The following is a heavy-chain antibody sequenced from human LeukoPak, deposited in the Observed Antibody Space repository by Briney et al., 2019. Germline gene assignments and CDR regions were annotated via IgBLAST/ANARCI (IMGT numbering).Heavy chain of an antibody. CDR3: ATRSRDYDILTPHGGLSI. D-gene: IGHD3-9*01. CDR2: FDPEDGET. CDR1: GYTLTELS. J-gene: IGHJ3*02. V-gene: IGHV1-24*01. Sequence: ASVKVSCKVSGYTLTELSMHWMRQAPGKGLEWMGGFDPEDGETIYAQKFQGRVTMTEDTYTDTAYMELSSLRSEDTAVYYCATRSRDYDILTPHGGLSIWGQGTMVTVSS.